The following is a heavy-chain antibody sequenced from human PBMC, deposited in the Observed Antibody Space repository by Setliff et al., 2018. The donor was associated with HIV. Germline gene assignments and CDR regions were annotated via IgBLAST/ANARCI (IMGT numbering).Heavy chain of an antibody. CDR2: VHYSGST. J-gene: IGHJ4*02. Sequence: SETLSLTCTVSGASINSGTYYWSWIRQPAGKGLQWIGYVHYSGSTRYNPSLKSRVTISVDTSKKKFSLKLTSMTATDTAVYYCASEKKAWSVSDSFYEYWGQGVPVAVSS. CDR1: GASINSGTYY. D-gene: IGHD3-3*01. CDR3: ASEKKAWSVSDSFYEY. V-gene: IGHV4-61*10.